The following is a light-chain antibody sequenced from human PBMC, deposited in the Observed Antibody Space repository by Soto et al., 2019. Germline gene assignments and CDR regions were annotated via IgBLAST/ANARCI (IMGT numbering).Light chain of an antibody. J-gene: IGLJ2*01. CDR1: SSDVGSYNL. Sequence: QSALTQPASVSGSPGQSITISCTGTSSDVGSYNLVSWYQQHPGKAPKLMIYEVSKRPSGVADRFSGSKSGNTASLTLSGPRAEGEADADYYCYSYGSSPNVVFGGGTKLTVL. CDR3: YCYSYGSSPNVV. CDR2: EVS. V-gene: IGLV2-23*02.